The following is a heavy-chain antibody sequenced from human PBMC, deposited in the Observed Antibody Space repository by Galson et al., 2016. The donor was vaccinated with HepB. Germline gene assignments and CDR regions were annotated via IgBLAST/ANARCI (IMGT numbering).Heavy chain of an antibody. CDR1: GFAFGSYW. D-gene: IGHD3-10*01. V-gene: IGHV3-7*01. CDR2: IKQDGSEK. Sequence: SLRLSCAASGFAFGSYWMSWVRQAPGKGLEWVADIKQDGSEKYFVDSVKGRFTISRDNAKNSLYLQMNSLRAEETAVYYCAKGRGGVSIHWGQGTLVTVSS. CDR3: AKGRGGVSIH. J-gene: IGHJ4*02.